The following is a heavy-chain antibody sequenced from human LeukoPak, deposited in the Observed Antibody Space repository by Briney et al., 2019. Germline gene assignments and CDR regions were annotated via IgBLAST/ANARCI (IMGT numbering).Heavy chain of an antibody. Sequence: SETLSLTCTVSGGSISRSGYYWGWISQPPGKGLEWIGSIYYTGTTYYNLSLKSRVTISVDTSKNQFSLNLSSVTAADTAMYYCARHIVAGGDPDWFDPWGQGALVTVSS. D-gene: IGHD6-13*01. J-gene: IGHJ5*02. CDR3: ARHIVAGGDPDWFDP. CDR1: GGSISRSGYY. CDR2: IYYTGTT. V-gene: IGHV4-39*01.